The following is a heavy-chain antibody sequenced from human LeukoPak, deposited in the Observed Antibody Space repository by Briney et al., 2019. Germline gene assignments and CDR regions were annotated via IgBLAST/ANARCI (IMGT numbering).Heavy chain of an antibody. V-gene: IGHV3-30*02. CDR2: IRYDGTNK. Sequence: GGSLRLSCAASGFTFSSYGMHWVRQAPGKGLEWVAFIRYDGTNKYYADSVKGRFTISRDNAKNSLYLQMNSLRAEDTAVYYCARDRGFGELFGYFDYWGQGTLVTVSS. CDR1: GFTFSSYG. CDR3: ARDRGFGELFGYFDY. J-gene: IGHJ4*02. D-gene: IGHD3-10*01.